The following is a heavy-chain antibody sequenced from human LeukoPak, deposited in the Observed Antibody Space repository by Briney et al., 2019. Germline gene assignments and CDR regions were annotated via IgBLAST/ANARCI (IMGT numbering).Heavy chain of an antibody. J-gene: IGHJ4*02. V-gene: IGHV4-59*01. CDR1: GGSISSYY. CDR3: ARVRGATAFDY. D-gene: IGHD1-26*01. Sequence: TSETLSLTCTVSGGSISSYYWSWIRQPPGKGLEWIGYIYYSGSTNYNPSLKSRVTISVDTSKNQFSLKLSSVTAADTAVYYCARVRGATAFDYWGQGTLVTVSS. CDR2: IYYSGST.